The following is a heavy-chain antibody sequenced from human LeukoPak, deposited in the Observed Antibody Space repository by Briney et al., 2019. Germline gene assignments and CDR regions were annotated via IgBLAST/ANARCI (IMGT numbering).Heavy chain of an antibody. J-gene: IGHJ3*02. CDR2: IYYSGST. CDR1: GGSISSSSYY. Sequence: SETLSLTCTVSGGSISSSSYYWGWIRQPPGKGLEWIGSIYYSGSTYYNPSLKSRVTISVDTSKNQFSLKLSSVTAADTAVYYCARPRNDYGDNAVLGAFDIWGQGTMVTVSS. V-gene: IGHV4-39*01. D-gene: IGHD4-23*01. CDR3: ARPRNDYGDNAVLGAFDI.